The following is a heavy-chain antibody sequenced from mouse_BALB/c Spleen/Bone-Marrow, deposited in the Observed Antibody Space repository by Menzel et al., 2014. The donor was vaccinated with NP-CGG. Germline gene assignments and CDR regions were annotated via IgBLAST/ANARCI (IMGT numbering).Heavy chain of an antibody. D-gene: IGHD2-14*01. V-gene: IGHV5-9-4*01. CDR2: ISSGGSYT. CDR1: GFTFSSYA. J-gene: IGHJ4*01. Sequence: EVQLVESGGGSVKPGGSLKLSCAASGFTFSSYAMSWVRQSPEKRLEWVAEISSGGSYTYYPDTVTGRFTTSRDNAKNTLYLEMSSLRSEDTAMYYCARAYRYDGGYYYAMDYWGQGTSVTVSS. CDR3: ARAYRYDGGYYYAMDY.